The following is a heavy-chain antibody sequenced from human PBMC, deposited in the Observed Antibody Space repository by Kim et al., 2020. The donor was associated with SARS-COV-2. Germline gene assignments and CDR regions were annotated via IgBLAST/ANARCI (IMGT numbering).Heavy chain of an antibody. Sequence: GRANDNPSLKSRVHRSVATSKNHVSLKLSSVTAADTAVYYCASPSPYFDYWGQGTLVTVSS. J-gene: IGHJ4*02. V-gene: IGHV4-34*01. CDR2: GRA. CDR3: ASPSPYFDY.